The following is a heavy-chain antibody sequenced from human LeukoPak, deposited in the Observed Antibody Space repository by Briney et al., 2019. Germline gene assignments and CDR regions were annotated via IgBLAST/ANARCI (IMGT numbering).Heavy chain of an antibody. V-gene: IGHV3-48*04. CDR1: GFTFSSYG. CDR3: ARDSQWYYYGSGVNYFDY. Sequence: GGSLRLSCAASGFTFSSYGMHWVRQAPGKGLEWVSYISSSGSTIYYADSVKGRFTISRDNAKNSLYLQMNSLRAEDTAVYYCARDSQWYYYGSGVNYFDYWGQGTLVTVSS. CDR2: ISSSGSTI. J-gene: IGHJ4*02. D-gene: IGHD3-10*01.